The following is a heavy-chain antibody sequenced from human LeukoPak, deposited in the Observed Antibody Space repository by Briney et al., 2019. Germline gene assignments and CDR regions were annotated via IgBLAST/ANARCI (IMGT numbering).Heavy chain of an antibody. CDR2: IYGGGDT. CDR3: TRLLPSSHHFFDS. Sequence: GGSLRLSCAVSGFTVSNDYMSWVRQAPGKGLEWVSVIYGGGDTYYADSVRGRFTISRDNFQNTLFLQMDSLRVEDTAVYYCTRLLPSSHHFFDSWGQGTLVTVSS. J-gene: IGHJ5*01. D-gene: IGHD6-6*01. CDR1: GFTVSNDY. V-gene: IGHV3-53*01.